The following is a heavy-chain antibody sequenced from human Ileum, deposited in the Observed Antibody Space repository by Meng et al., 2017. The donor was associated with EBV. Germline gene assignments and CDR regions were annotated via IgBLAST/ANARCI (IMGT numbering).Heavy chain of an antibody. V-gene: IGHV4-61*08. CDR1: GCSVSSGGNY. D-gene: IGHD6-19*01. Sequence: EAGQGLVKPCETLSLTCCVSGCSVSSGGNYWSWIRQPPGKGLEWIGYIYNSGSTNYNPSLKSRVTISVDTSKNQFSLKLSSVTAADTAVYYCARDGYSSGSDWGQGTLVTVFS. CDR3: ARDGYSSGSD. CDR2: IYNSGST. J-gene: IGHJ4*02.